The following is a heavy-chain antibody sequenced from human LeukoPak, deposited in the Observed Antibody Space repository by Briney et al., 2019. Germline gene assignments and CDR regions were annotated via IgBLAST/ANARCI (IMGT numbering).Heavy chain of an antibody. CDR2: ISSSGNAI. J-gene: IGHJ4*02. CDR3: ARDGYSYGSFDY. Sequence: GGSLRLSCAASGFRFSDFYMSWIRQAPGKGLEWVSQISSSGNAIYYTDSVKGRFTISRDNGKNSLFLQMNSLRAEDTAVYYCARDGYSYGSFDYWGQGTLVTVSS. CDR1: GFRFSDFY. V-gene: IGHV3-11*04. D-gene: IGHD5-18*01.